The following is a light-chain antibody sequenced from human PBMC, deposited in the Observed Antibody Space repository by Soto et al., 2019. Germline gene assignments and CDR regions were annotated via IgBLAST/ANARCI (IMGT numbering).Light chain of an antibody. CDR1: SSDVGGYNY. CDR3: CSYAVSYGYV. V-gene: IGLV2-11*01. Sequence: QSALTQPRSVSGSPGQSVTISCTGTSSDVGGYNYVSWYQQHPVKAPTLMIYDVSKRPSGVPDRFSGSKSGNTASLTISGLQAEDEADYYCCSYAVSYGYVFGTATKLTVL. CDR2: DVS. J-gene: IGLJ1*01.